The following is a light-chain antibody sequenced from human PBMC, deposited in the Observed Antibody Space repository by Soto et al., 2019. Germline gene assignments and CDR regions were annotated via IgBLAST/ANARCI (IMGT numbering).Light chain of an antibody. V-gene: IGLV3-21*04. CDR3: QVWDITTDHYV. J-gene: IGLJ1*01. CDR1: NIGSKR. Sequence: SYELTQPPSGSLAPEKTARLTCGGDNIGSKRVHWYRQKPGQAPVLVIYYDSDRPSGIPERFSGSNSGNTATLTINRVEAGDEANYYCQVWDITTDHYVFGTGTKLTIL. CDR2: YDS.